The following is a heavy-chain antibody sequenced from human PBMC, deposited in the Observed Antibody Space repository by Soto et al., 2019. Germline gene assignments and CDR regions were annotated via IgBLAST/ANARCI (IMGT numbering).Heavy chain of an antibody. Sequence: EVQLLESGGGLVQPGGSLRLSCAASGFTFSSYAMSWVRQAPGKGLEWVSAISGSGGSTYYADSVKGRFTISRDNSKNTLYLQMNSLRAEDTAVYYCAKYYDFWSGYYYYYGMAVWGQGTTVTVSS. CDR1: GFTFSSYA. J-gene: IGHJ6*02. CDR3: AKYYDFWSGYYYYYGMAV. V-gene: IGHV3-23*01. CDR2: ISGSGGST. D-gene: IGHD3-3*01.